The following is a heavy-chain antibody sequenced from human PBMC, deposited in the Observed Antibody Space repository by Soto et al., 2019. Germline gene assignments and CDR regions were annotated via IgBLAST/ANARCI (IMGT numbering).Heavy chain of an antibody. CDR3: AKVYDYIWGSYRCYFDY. V-gene: IGHV3-23*01. Sequence: GGSLRLSCAASGFTFSSYAMSWVRQAPGKGLEWVSAISGSGGSTYYADSVKGRFTISRDNSKNTLYLQMNSLRAEDTAVYYCAKVYDYIWGSYRCYFDYWGQGTLVTVSS. D-gene: IGHD3-16*02. CDR2: ISGSGGST. J-gene: IGHJ4*02. CDR1: GFTFSSYA.